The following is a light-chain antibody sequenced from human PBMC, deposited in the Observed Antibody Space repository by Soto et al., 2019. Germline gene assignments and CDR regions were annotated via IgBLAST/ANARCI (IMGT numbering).Light chain of an antibody. CDR2: AAS. CDR1: QSVSYN. V-gene: IGKV3-15*01. J-gene: IGKJ2*01. CDR3: QQYSNWPPYT. Sequence: EIVMTQSPATLPVSPGERATLSCRASQSVSYNLAWYQQKPGQAPSLLIYAASTRATGIPARFSGSGSGTEFTLTISSLQSEDFAVYYCQQYSNWPPYTFGQGTKLEIK.